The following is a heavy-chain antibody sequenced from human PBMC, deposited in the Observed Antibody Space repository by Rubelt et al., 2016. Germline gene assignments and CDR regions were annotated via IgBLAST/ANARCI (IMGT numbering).Heavy chain of an antibody. J-gene: IGHJ4*02. V-gene: IGHV4-39*07. D-gene: IGHD2-15*01. CDR3: ARVVVAANGEYYFDY. CDR2: IYYSGST. CDR1: GGSISSSSYY. Sequence: QLQLQESGPGLVKPSETLSLTCTVSGGSISSSSYYWGWIRQPPGKGLEWIGSIYYSGSTYYNPYLKSRATITGDKSKNQFSLKLSSVTAADTAVYYCARVVVAANGEYYFDYWGQGTLVTVSS.